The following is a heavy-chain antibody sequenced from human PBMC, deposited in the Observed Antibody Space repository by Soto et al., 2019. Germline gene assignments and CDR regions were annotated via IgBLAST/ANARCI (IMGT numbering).Heavy chain of an antibody. CDR1: GFSFSTYT. J-gene: IGHJ4*02. CDR2: IIGSGSM. V-gene: IGHV3-21*01. CDR3: ATDPGPDDC. Sequence: PGGSLRLSCAASGFSFSTYTMNWVRQAPGKGLEWVSSIIGSGSMFYADSVKGRFTISRDNAKNSLFLQMDSLTAEDTAVYYCATDPGPDDCWGQGTLVTVSS.